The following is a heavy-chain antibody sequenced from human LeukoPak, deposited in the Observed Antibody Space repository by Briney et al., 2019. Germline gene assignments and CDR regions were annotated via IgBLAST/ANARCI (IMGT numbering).Heavy chain of an antibody. CDR1: GFTFNNYG. V-gene: IGHV3-30*02. Sequence: PGGSLRLSCAASGFTFNNYGMHWVRQAPGKGLEWVAFIRYEGNEKYYADSVKGRFTISRDNSKNTLYLQMNSLRAEDTAVYYCAREYEGYCSGGSCFRGTYNWFDPWGQGTLVTVSS. CDR2: IRYEGNEK. J-gene: IGHJ5*02. D-gene: IGHD2-15*01. CDR3: AREYEGYCSGGSCFRGTYNWFDP.